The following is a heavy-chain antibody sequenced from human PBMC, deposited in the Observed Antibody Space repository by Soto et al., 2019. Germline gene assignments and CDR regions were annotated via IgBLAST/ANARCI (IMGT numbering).Heavy chain of an antibody. D-gene: IGHD6-19*01. V-gene: IGHV4-39*01. CDR1: GGSISSSNYY. CDR3: ATQWMEPIFDD. Sequence: SETLSLTCTVSGGSISSSNYYWGWIRQPPGKGMEWIGNIHYGGSTYYNPALESRVTISVNTSKNQFSLKLSSVTAADTAVYYGATQWMEPIFDDWGQGTLVTVAS. CDR2: IHYGGST. J-gene: IGHJ4*02.